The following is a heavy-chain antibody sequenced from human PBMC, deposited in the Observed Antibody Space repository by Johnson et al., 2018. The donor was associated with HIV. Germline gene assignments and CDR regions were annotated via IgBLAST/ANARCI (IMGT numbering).Heavy chain of an antibody. CDR2: ISYDGSNK. CDR3: ARDMGGVVKEARAFDI. D-gene: IGHD3-10*01. J-gene: IGHJ3*02. V-gene: IGHV3-30*04. CDR1: GFTFSSYA. Sequence: QEQLVESGGGLVKPGRSLRLSCAASGFTFSSYAMHWVRQAPGKGLEWVAVISYDGSNKYYADSVKGRFTISRDNYKNTLYLQMNSLRAEDTAVYYCARDMGGVVKEARAFDIWGQGTMVTVSS.